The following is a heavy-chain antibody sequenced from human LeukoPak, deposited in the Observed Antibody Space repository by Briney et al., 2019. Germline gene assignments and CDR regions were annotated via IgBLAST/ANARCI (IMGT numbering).Heavy chain of an antibody. Sequence: GGSLRLSCAASGFTFSNYAMSWVRRAPGKGLGWFSTVSDKGDATAHADSVKGRFTISRDNAKNTLSLLMNILRAEDTAVYYCARVGPLATRSAGHYYFDLWGRGTLVTVSS. D-gene: IGHD3-10*01. J-gene: IGHJ2*01. CDR3: ARVGPLATRSAGHYYFDL. CDR2: VSDKGDAT. CDR1: GFTFSNYA. V-gene: IGHV3-23*01.